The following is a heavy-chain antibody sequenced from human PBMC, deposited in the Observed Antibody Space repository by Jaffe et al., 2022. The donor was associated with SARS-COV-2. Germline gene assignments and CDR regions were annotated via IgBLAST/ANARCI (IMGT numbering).Heavy chain of an antibody. D-gene: IGHD5-12*01. CDR1: GFTFSSNS. J-gene: IGHJ4*02. CDR2: IGGSGAST. CDR3: AKRIVSTKGFDY. Sequence: EVQLLESGGGLVQPGGSLRLSCAVSGFTFSSNSMSWVRQAPGKGLEWVAAIGGSGASTYYADSVKGRFTISRDNSKNMLYLQMNSLRAEDTAVYYCAKRIVSTKGFDYWGQGTLVTVSS. V-gene: IGHV3-23*01.